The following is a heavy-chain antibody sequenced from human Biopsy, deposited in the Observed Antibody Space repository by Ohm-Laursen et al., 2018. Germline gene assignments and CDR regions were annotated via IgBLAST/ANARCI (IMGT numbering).Heavy chain of an antibody. CDR3: AGATSGTSLYDP. CDR2: ISHSGST. J-gene: IGHJ5*02. V-gene: IGHV4-31*01. D-gene: IGHD6-13*01. CDR1: GPSISSAAYH. Sequence: SQTLSLTCTVPGPSISSAAYHWSWIRQLPGKGLEWLGYISHSGSTSYNPSLRSLVTISTDTSTNQFSLKVRSVTAADTAMYYCAGATSGTSLYDPWGQGILVTVSS.